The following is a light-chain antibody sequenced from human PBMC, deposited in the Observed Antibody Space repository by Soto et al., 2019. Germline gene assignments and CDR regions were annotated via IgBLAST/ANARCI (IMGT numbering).Light chain of an antibody. J-gene: IGLJ3*02. CDR1: RSEIESYNL. Sequence: QSALTQPASVSGSPGQSITISCTGSRSEIESYNLVYWYQQYPGKAPKLMIFEVLKLPSGVSHRFSGSKSANTASLTISGLQAEDEADYCCCVYTGANSWVFGGGTQLTVL. CDR3: CVYTGANSWV. V-gene: IGLV2-23*02. CDR2: EVL.